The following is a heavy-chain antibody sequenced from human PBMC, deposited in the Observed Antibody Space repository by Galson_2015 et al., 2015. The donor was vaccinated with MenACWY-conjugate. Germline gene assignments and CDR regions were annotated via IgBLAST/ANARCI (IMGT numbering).Heavy chain of an antibody. V-gene: IGHV1-18*01. Sequence: QSGAEVKKPGASVKVSCKASGYTFTSYGISWVRQAPGQGLEWMGWISAYNGNTNYAQKLQGRVTMTTDTSTSTAYMELRSLRSDDTAVYYCARIDTKNYYDSSGYQDNFDYWGQGTLVTVSS. CDR3: ARIDTKNYYDSSGYQDNFDY. D-gene: IGHD3-22*01. CDR1: GYTFTSYG. CDR2: ISAYNGNT. J-gene: IGHJ4*02.